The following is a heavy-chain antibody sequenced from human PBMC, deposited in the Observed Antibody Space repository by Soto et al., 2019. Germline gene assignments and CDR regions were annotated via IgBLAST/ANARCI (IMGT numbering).Heavy chain of an antibody. V-gene: IGHV4-31*03. Sequence: SETLSLTCTVSGGSISSGGYYWSWIRQHPGKGLEWIGYIYYSGSTYYNPSLKSRVTISVDTSKKQFSLKLSSVTAADTAVYYCARGRGYSGYDCNWFDPWGQGTLVTVSS. D-gene: IGHD5-12*01. CDR2: IYYSGST. J-gene: IGHJ5*02. CDR3: ARGRGYSGYDCNWFDP. CDR1: GGSISSGGYY.